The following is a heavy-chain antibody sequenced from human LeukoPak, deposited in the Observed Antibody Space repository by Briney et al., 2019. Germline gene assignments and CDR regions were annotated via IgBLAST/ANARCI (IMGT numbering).Heavy chain of an antibody. J-gene: IGHJ4*02. Sequence: PGGSLRLSCAASGFTFSSYGMHWVRQVPGKGLEWVAVISYDGSHKYYADSVKARFTISRHNSKNTLYLQMNSLRGEDTAVYYCVKGITAMVLDYWGQGTLVTVSS. D-gene: IGHD5-18*01. V-gene: IGHV3-30*18. CDR2: ISYDGSHK. CDR3: VKGITAMVLDY. CDR1: GFTFSSYG.